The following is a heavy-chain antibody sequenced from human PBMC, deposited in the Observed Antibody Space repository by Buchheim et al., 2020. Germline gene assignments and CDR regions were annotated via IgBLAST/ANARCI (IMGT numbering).Heavy chain of an antibody. CDR2: INHTGST. J-gene: IGHJ4*02. V-gene: IGHV4-34*01. D-gene: IGHD3-10*01. Sequence: QVQLQQWGAGLLKPSETLSLTCAVNGGSFSGYYWSWNRQSPGKGLEWIGDINHTGSTNSSPSLRSRVTISVDTSKNQFSLNLSSVIAADMAVYYCARRGYYHGSGSFDYWGQGTL. CDR3: ARRGYYHGSGSFDY. CDR1: GGSFSGYY.